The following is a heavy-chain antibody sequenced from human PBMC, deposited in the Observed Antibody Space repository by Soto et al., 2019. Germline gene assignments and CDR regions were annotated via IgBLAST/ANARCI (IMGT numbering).Heavy chain of an antibody. J-gene: IGHJ4*02. V-gene: IGHV3-23*01. CDR2: ISGSGGTT. Sequence: EVQLSESGGGLVQPGGSLRLSCAASGFTFSTYAMSWVRQAPGKALEWVSGISGSGGTTYYADSVKGRFTISRDKSKTMLYLQMNGLRADDTAVYYCAKGQPATVTYFDSWGQGTLVTVSS. D-gene: IGHD1-1*01. CDR1: GFTFSTYA. CDR3: AKGQPATVTYFDS.